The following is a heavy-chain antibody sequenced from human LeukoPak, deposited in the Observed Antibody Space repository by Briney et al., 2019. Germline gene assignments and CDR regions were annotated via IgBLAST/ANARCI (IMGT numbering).Heavy chain of an antibody. Sequence: GGSLRLSCAVSGFTFSRYGMHWIRQAPGKGMEWVAFIWYDGKNDQEYAESVKGRFTISRDNSKNTLYLQMNSMRTEDTAMYYCAKDRCSSSTCREAFEIWGQGTLVTVSS. CDR1: GFTFSRYG. CDR2: IWYDGKNDQ. J-gene: IGHJ3*02. D-gene: IGHD2-2*01. CDR3: AKDRCSSSTCREAFEI. V-gene: IGHV3-30*02.